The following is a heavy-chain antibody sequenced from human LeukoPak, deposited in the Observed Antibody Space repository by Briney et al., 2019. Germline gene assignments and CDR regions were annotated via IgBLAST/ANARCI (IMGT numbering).Heavy chain of an antibody. D-gene: IGHD4-23*01. J-gene: IGHJ5*02. V-gene: IGHV3-33*01. Sequence: GVSLRLSCAASGFTFSSYGMHWVPQAPGKGREGVAVIWYGGSKYYANPGEGRFTLFRDNFKNTLYLQINRLSAEATAVYYWARGPGGYGGNLYNWFDPWGHRTPVTASS. CDR2: IWYGGSK. CDR1: GFTFSSYG. CDR3: ARGPGGYGGNLYNWFDP.